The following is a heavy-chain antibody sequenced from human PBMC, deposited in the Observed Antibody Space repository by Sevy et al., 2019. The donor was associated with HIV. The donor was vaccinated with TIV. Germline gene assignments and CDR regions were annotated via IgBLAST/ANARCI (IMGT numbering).Heavy chain of an antibody. V-gene: IGHV1-2*02. CDR3: ASVSGFGELLYNYYCMDV. CDR2: INPNSGGT. Sequence: ASVKVSCKASGYTFTGYYMHWVRQAPGQGLEWMGWINPNSGGTNYAQKFQGRVTMTRETSISTAYMELSRLRSDETAVYYCASVSGFGELLYNYYCMDVWGQGTTVTVSS. J-gene: IGHJ6*02. D-gene: IGHD3-10*01. CDR1: GYTFTGYY.